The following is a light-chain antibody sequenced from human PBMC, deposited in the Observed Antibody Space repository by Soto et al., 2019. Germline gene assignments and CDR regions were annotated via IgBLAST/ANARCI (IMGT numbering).Light chain of an antibody. V-gene: IGLV2-11*01. Sequence: QSALTQPRSVSGSPGQSVTISCTGASSDVGGYSYVSWYQQHPGKVPKLILYEVNNRPSGVSNRFSGSKSDTTASLTISGLQPEDEADYYCSAYSDIDTKVFGTGTKLTVL. CDR2: EVN. CDR1: SSDVGGYSY. J-gene: IGLJ1*01. CDR3: SAYSDIDTKV.